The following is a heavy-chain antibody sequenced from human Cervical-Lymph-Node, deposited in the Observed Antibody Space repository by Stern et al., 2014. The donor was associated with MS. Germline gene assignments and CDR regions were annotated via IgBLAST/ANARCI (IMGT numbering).Heavy chain of an antibody. CDR1: GFTFNRYT. D-gene: IGHD3-16*01. Sequence: EDQLVESGGDLVQPGGSLRLSCAASGFTFNRYTMHWVRHTPGKGLEWVAYISNSGRVIYYADSVEGRFIISRDNAKNSLFLQMNSLRVEDTAVYYCARDFGLWGQGTPVTVSS. V-gene: IGHV3-48*01. CDR2: ISNSGRVI. CDR3: ARDFGL. J-gene: IGHJ4*02.